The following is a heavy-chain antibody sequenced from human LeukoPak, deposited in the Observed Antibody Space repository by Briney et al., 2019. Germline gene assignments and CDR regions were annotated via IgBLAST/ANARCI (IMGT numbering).Heavy chain of an antibody. CDR2: IDPNSGGT. J-gene: IGHJ4*02. V-gene: IGHV1-2*06. CDR1: GYTFTGYY. Sequence: ASVKVSCKASGYTFTGYYMHWVRQAPGHGLEWMGRIDPNSGGTKYAQKFQGRVTMTRDTSISTAYMELSSLRSDDMAVYYCARDSRVSGDYWGQGTLVTVSS. CDR3: ARDSRVSGDY. D-gene: IGHD2-8*01.